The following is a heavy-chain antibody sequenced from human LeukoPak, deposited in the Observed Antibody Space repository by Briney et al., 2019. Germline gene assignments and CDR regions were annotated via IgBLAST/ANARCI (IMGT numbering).Heavy chain of an antibody. CDR2: IYYSGST. J-gene: IGHJ5*02. D-gene: IGHD6-13*01. CDR1: GGSISSSSYY. Sequence: SETLSPTCTVSGGSISSSSYYWGWIRQPPGKGLEWIGSIYYSGSTYYNPSLKSRVTISVDTSKNQFSLKLSSVTAADTAVYYCARHGTWVFDPWGQGTLVTVSS. CDR3: ARHGTWVFDP. V-gene: IGHV4-39*01.